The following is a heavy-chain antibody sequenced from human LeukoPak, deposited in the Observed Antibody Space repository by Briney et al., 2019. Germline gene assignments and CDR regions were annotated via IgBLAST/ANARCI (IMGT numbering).Heavy chain of an antibody. Sequence: SETLSFTCTVSGGSISSSSYYWGWIRQPPGKGLEWIGSIYYSGSTYYNPSLKSRVTISVDTSKNQFSLKLSSVTAADTAVYYCARDYGDYVRWFDPWGQGTLVTVSS. V-gene: IGHV4-39*01. J-gene: IGHJ5*02. D-gene: IGHD4-17*01. CDR1: GGSISSSSYY. CDR3: ARDYGDYVRWFDP. CDR2: IYYSGST.